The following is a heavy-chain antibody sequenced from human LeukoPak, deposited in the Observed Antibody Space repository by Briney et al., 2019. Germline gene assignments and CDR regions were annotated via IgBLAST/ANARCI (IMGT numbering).Heavy chain of an antibody. Sequence: PGGSLRLSCAASGFTVSSNHMSWVRQAPGKGLEWVPVIYGGGSTNYVDSVKGRFTISRDTSKNTLYLQMNSLRAEDTAVYYCARDEGYFDYWGQGTLVTVSS. J-gene: IGHJ4*02. CDR1: GFTVSSNH. CDR2: IYGGGST. V-gene: IGHV3-53*01. CDR3: ARDEGYFDY.